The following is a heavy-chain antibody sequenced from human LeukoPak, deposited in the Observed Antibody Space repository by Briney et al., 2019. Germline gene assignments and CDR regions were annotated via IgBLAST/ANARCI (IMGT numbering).Heavy chain of an antibody. D-gene: IGHD3-22*01. J-gene: IGHJ4*02. CDR2: ISGSGGST. Sequence: PGGSLRLSCAASGFTVSSNYMNWVRQAPGKGLEWVSAISGSGGSTYYADSVKGRFTISRDNAKNSLYLQMNSLRAEDTAVYYCARDGYDSSGLDYWGQGTLVTVSS. CDR1: GFTVSSNY. CDR3: ARDGYDSSGLDY. V-gene: IGHV3-23*01.